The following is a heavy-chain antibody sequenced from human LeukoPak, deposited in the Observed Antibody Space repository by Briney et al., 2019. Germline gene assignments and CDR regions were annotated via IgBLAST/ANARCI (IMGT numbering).Heavy chain of an antibody. CDR3: AREYYYGSGSYIDY. CDR2: ISYDGSNK. J-gene: IGHJ4*02. V-gene: IGHV3-30*01. CDR1: GFTVSSYV. Sequence: AGGSLRLSCAASGFTVSSYVMHWVRQAPGKGLEGVALISYDGSNKYYADSVKGRFTISRDNSKNTLYVQMNSLRAEDTAVYYCAREYYYGSGSYIDYWGQGTLVTVSS. D-gene: IGHD3-10*01.